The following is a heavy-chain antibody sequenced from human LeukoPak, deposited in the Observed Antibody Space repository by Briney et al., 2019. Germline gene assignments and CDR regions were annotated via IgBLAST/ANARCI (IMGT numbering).Heavy chain of an antibody. CDR1: GWSFSDDF. D-gene: IGHD3-22*01. CDR3: VRGVVTNSRPPKSRFHP. Sequence: SETLSLTCAVSGWSFSDDFWTWILLALEKGLEWIGVVFHDGSANYNPSFKTGAFASVQTSNKQFSRRPSAVTAADSAIYYCVRGVVTNSRPPKSRFHPWGRGSPLTVSS. CDR2: VFHDGSA. J-gene: IGHJ5*02. V-gene: IGHV4-34*01.